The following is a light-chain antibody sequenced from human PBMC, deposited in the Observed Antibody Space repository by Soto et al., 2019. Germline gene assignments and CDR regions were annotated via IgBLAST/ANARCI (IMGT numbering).Light chain of an antibody. CDR3: QQYGSSFLT. J-gene: IGKJ4*01. Sequence: EIVLTQSPGTLSLSPGERATLSCRASQSVSSSSLAWYQQKPGQAPRPLIFGASSRATGIPDRFSGSGSGTDFSLTISRLEPEDFAVYYCQQYGSSFLTFGGGTKVEIK. CDR2: GAS. CDR1: QSVSSSS. V-gene: IGKV3-20*01.